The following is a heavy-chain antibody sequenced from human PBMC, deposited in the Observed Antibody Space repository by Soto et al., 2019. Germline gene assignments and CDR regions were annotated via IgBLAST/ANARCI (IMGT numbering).Heavy chain of an antibody. D-gene: IGHD1-26*01. CDR3: ARCGTLWYRTKWFDP. CDR1: GFVFSSYA. Sequence: GGSLRLSCAASGFVFSSYAMSWVRQAPGKGLEWVSSIGVSGGNTYYADSVKGRFTISRDNSKNTLFLQMNNVRAEDTAVYFCARCGTLWYRTKWFDPWGLGTLVTVSS. V-gene: IGHV3-23*01. CDR2: IGVSGGNT. J-gene: IGHJ5*02.